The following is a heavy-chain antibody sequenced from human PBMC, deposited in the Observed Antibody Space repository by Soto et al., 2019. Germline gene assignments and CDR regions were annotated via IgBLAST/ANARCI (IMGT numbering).Heavy chain of an antibody. D-gene: IGHD6-13*01. CDR3: ARTVAAASPAPYYFDS. CDR1: GGSFSGYY. V-gene: IGHV4-34*01. J-gene: IGHJ4*02. CDR2: INHSGST. Sequence: QVQLQQWGAGLLKPSETLSLTCAVYGGSFSGYYWSWIRQPPGKGLEWIGEINHSGSTNYNPSLKSRVTISVDTSKNQFSLKLSSVTAADTAVYYCARTVAAASPAPYYFDSWGQGTLVTVSS.